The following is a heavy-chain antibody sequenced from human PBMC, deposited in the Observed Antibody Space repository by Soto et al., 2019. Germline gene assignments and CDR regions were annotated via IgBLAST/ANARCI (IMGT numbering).Heavy chain of an antibody. CDR3: ARNIVVVPAASYYYYYGMDV. V-gene: IGHV2-70*01. J-gene: IGHJ6*02. Sequence: SGPTRVNPTQTVTLTCTFSGFSLSTSGMCVSWIRQPPGKALEWLALIDWDDDKYYSTSLKTRLTISKDTSKNQVVLTMTNMDPVDTATYYCARNIVVVPAASYYYYYGMDVWGQGTTVTVSS. CDR1: GFSLSTSGMC. CDR2: IDWDDDK. D-gene: IGHD2-2*01.